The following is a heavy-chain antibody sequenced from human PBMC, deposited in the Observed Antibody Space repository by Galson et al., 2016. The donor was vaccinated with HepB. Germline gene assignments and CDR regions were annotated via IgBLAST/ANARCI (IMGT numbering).Heavy chain of an antibody. CDR2: ISYDGGDK. D-gene: IGHD2-15*01. V-gene: IGHV3-30*03. CDR1: GLTSSTYG. Sequence: SLRLFCAASGLTSSTYGMHWVRQAPGKGLEWVAVISYDGGDKYYADSVKGRFTISRDNSNNTLYLQMNSLRAEDTAVYYCARGDSVEVATPRGSTHYYYGMDVWGQGTTVTVSS. CDR3: ARGDSVEVATPRGSTHYYYGMDV. J-gene: IGHJ6*02.